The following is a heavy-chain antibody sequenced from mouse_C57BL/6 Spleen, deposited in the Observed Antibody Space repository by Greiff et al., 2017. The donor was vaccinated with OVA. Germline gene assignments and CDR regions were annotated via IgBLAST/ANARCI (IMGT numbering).Heavy chain of an antibody. CDR1: GYSITSGYY. V-gene: IGHV3-6*01. Sequence: EVQLVESGPGLVKPSQSLSLTCSVTGYSITSGYYWNWIRQFPGNKLEWMGYISYDGSNNYNPSLKNRISITRDTSKNQFFLKLNSVTTEDTATYYCARAAYSGYAMDYWGQGTSVTVSS. CDR2: ISYDGSN. D-gene: IGHD3-1*01. CDR3: ARAAYSGYAMDY. J-gene: IGHJ4*01.